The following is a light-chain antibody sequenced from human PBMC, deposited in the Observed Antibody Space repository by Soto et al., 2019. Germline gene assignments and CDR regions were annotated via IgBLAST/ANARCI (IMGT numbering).Light chain of an antibody. Sequence: QSVLTQPASVSGSPGQSITISCTGTSSDVGGYNYVSWYQQHPGKAPKLMIYDVSNRPSGVSNRFSGSKSGNTASLTISGLRAEDEADYYCSSYTSSMEVFGTGTKVTVL. V-gene: IGLV2-14*01. CDR3: SSYTSSMEV. CDR1: SSDVGGYNY. CDR2: DVS. J-gene: IGLJ1*01.